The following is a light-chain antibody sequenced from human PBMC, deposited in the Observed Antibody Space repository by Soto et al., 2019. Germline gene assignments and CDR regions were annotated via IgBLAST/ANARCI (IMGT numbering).Light chain of an antibody. CDR1: SSDVGGYDY. Sequence: QSALTQPASVSGSPGQSIAISCTGTSSDVGGYDYVSWYQQHPDKAPKLIIYEVTKRPSGVSNRFSGSKSGNTASLTISGLQPDDEADYYCSSYTSGDTRVFGSGTKVTVL. J-gene: IGLJ1*01. CDR3: SSYTSGDTRV. CDR2: EVT. V-gene: IGLV2-14*01.